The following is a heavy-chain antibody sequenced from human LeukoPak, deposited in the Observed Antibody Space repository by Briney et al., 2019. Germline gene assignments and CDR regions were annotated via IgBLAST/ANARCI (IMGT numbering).Heavy chain of an antibody. CDR3: ARGDIVVLPAGIPHNWFDP. Sequence: ASVKVSCKASGYSFTGYYVHWVRQAPGQGLEWMGWINPNSGGTNYAQKFQGRVTMTRDTSISTAYMELSRLRSDDTAVYYCARGDIVVLPAGIPHNWFDPWGQGTLVTVSS. V-gene: IGHV1-2*02. CDR2: INPNSGGT. D-gene: IGHD2-2*02. J-gene: IGHJ5*02. CDR1: GYSFTGYY.